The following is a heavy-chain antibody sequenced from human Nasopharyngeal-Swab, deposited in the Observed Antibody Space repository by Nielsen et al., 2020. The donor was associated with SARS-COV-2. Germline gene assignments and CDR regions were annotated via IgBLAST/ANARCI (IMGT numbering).Heavy chain of an antibody. V-gene: IGHV1-8*01. J-gene: IGHJ6*03. Sequence: ASVKVSCKASGYTFTSYDINWVRQATGQGLEWMGWMNPNSGHTGSAQKFQGRVTMTRNPSISTAYMELSSLRSEDTAVYYCARGFIVATIFHYYYYMDVWGKGTTVTVSS. CDR3: ARGFIVATIFHYYYYMDV. CDR2: MNPNSGHT. D-gene: IGHD5-12*01. CDR1: GYTFTSYD.